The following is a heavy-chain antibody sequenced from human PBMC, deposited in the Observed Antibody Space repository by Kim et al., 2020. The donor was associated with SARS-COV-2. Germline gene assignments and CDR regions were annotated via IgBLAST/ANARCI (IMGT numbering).Heavy chain of an antibody. CDR2: ITTNGAGR. Sequence: GGSLRLSCAASGFTFSTYPMHWVRQAPGKGLEYVSSITTNGAGRYYANSVKGRFTISRDNSKDTLYLQMGSLRTEDTAIYYCARRGYNYGCDYWGQGTLVTVSS. V-gene: IGHV3-64*01. CDR3: ARRGYNYGCDY. D-gene: IGHD5-18*01. J-gene: IGHJ4*02. CDR1: GFTFSTYP.